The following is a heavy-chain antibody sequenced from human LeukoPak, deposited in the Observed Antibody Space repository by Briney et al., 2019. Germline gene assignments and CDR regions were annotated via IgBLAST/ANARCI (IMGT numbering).Heavy chain of an antibody. CDR3: AKEAAL. V-gene: IGHV3-21*01. CDR1: GFTFTSYS. Sequence: GGSLRLSCAASGFTFTSYSMYWVRQAPGKGLDWVSAISSHSSYIYYADSVKGRFTISRDNAKNSLHLQLNSLRDEDTAIYYCAKEAALGGQGTLVTVSS. CDR2: ISSHSSYI. D-gene: IGHD2-15*01. J-gene: IGHJ4*02.